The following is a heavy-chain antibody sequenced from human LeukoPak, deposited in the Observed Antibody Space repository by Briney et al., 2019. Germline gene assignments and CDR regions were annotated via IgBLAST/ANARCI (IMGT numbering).Heavy chain of an antibody. Sequence: VXQAPXXXLEWVSVIYSGGSTYYADSVKGRFTISRHNSKNTLYLQMNSLRAEDTAVYYCARDLGGVDYWGQGTLVTVSS. J-gene: IGHJ4*02. V-gene: IGHV3-53*04. CDR2: IYSGGST. D-gene: IGHD3-16*01. CDR3: ARDLGGVDY.